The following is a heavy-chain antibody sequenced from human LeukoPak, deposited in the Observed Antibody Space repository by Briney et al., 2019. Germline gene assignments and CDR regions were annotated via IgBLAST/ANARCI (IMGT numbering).Heavy chain of an antibody. J-gene: IGHJ6*03. CDR2: IIPIFGTA. CDR1: GGTFSSYA. D-gene: IGHD6-13*01. CDR3: ARDSYSSSWYGVRYYYYYYMDV. V-gene: IGHV1-69*05. Sequence: GASVKVSCKASGGTFSSYAISWVRQAPGQGLEGMGGIIPIFGTANYAQKFQGSVTITTDESTSTAYMELSSLRSEDTAVYYCARDSYSSSWYGVRYYYYYYMDVWGKGTTVTVSS.